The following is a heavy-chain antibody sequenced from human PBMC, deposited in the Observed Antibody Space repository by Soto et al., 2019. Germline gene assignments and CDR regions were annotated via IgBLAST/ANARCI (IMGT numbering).Heavy chain of an antibody. J-gene: IGHJ4*02. CDR3: SGAVQPQWGRNHYYFDS. V-gene: IGHV3-49*03. Sequence: GGTLRLSCTTSGFTFGGYAMSWIRQAPGKGLEWVGFIRGKAYSATTEYAASVKGRFVVSRDDSKSVAYLHMNSLNTEDTVVYYCSGAVQPQWGRNHYYFDSWGPGTRVTVSS. CDR1: GFTFGGYA. CDR2: IRGKAYSATT. D-gene: IGHD3-16*01.